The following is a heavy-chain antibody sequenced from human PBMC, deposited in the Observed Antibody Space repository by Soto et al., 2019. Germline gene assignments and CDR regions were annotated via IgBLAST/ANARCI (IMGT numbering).Heavy chain of an antibody. J-gene: IGHJ6*02. CDR3: ARDNWPSPGVGFGMDV. V-gene: IGHV6-1*01. D-gene: IGHD1-20*01. CDR1: GDSVSSNSAA. CDR2: TYYRSKWYN. Sequence: PSQTLSLTCAISGDSVSSNSAAWNWIRQSPSRGLEWLGRTYYRSKWYNDYAVSVKSRITINPDTSKNQSSLQLNSVTPEDTAVYYCARDNWPSPGVGFGMDVWGQGTTVTVSS.